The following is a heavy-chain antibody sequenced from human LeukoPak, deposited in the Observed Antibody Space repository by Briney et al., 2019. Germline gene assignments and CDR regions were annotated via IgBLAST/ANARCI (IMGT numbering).Heavy chain of an antibody. J-gene: IGHJ4*02. Sequence: PGRSLRLSCAASGFTFSSYGMHWVRQAPGKGLEWVAVISYDGSNKYYADSVKGRFTISRDNAKNSLYLQMNSLRAEDTAVYYCASGSTFVVEWGQGTLVTVSS. V-gene: IGHV3-30*03. CDR2: ISYDGSNK. CDR1: GFTFSSYG. CDR3: ASGSTFVVE. D-gene: IGHD3-16*01.